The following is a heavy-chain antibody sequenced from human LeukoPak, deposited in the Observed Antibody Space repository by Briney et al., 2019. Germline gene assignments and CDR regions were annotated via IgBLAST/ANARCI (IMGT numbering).Heavy chain of an antibody. CDR1: GFTFSNYA. CDR3: ARDGYPFFDY. Sequence: GGSLRLSCAASGFTFSNYAMHWVRQVPGKGLEWVAMTSYDESNKKYADSVKGRFTISRDNSKNTLYLQMNSLRAEDTAVYYCARDGYPFFDYWGQGTLVTVSS. V-gene: IGHV3-30-3*01. D-gene: IGHD5-18*01. J-gene: IGHJ4*02. CDR2: TSYDESNK.